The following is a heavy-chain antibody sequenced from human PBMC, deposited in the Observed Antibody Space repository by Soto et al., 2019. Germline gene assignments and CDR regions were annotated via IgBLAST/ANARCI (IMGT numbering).Heavy chain of an antibody. CDR3: ASPYCSGGSCYHTEYFQH. CDR2: IVYDGSKK. Sequence: QVHLVESGGGVVQPGRSLRLSCAASGFSFSYYAMHWVRQAPGKGLEWVAVIVYDGSKKYYADSVNGRFTISRDNSKNTLYLQMSSLRDEDTAVYYCASPYCSGGSCYHTEYFQHWGQGTLVTVSS. J-gene: IGHJ1*01. CDR1: GFSFSYYA. D-gene: IGHD2-15*01. V-gene: IGHV3-30-3*01.